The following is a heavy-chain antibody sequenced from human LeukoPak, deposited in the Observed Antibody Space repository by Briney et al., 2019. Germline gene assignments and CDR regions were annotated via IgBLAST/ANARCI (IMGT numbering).Heavy chain of an antibody. D-gene: IGHD2-2*01. Sequence: PGGSLGLSCAASGFTFSSYGMHWVRQAPGKGLEWVAVISYDGSNKYYADSVKGRFTISRDNSKNTLYLQMNSLRAEDTAVYYCAKDGYCSSTSCYSPGIGYYYYYGMDVWGQGTTVTVSS. CDR1: GFTFSSYG. V-gene: IGHV3-30*18. CDR3: AKDGYCSSTSCYSPGIGYYYYYGMDV. CDR2: ISYDGSNK. J-gene: IGHJ6*02.